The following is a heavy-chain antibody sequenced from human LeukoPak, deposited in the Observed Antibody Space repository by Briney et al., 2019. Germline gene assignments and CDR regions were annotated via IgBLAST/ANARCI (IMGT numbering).Heavy chain of an antibody. J-gene: IGHJ5*02. CDR3: AVHRITMVRGVIGPDWFDP. CDR1: GFRFDDYA. D-gene: IGHD3-10*01. Sequence: GRSLRLSCAASGFRFDDYAMHWVRQAPGKGLEWVSGISWNSGRIDNADSVKGRFTISRDNAKNSLYLQMNSLRAEDTAVYYCAVHRITMVRGVIGPDWFDPWGQGTLVTVSS. CDR2: ISWNSGRI. V-gene: IGHV3-9*01.